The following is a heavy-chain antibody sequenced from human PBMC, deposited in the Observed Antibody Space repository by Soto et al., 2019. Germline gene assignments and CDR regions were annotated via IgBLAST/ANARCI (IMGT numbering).Heavy chain of an antibody. J-gene: IGHJ5*02. D-gene: IGHD2-2*01. CDR1: GFTFSSYS. V-gene: IGHV3-48*01. CDR2: ISSSSSTI. CDR3: AREYCSSTSCLNWFDP. Sequence: EVQLVESGGGLVQPGGSLRLSCAASGFTFSSYSMNCVRQAPGKGLEWVSYISSSSSTIYYADSVKGRFTISRDNAKNSQYLQMNSLRAEDTAVYYCAREYCSSTSCLNWFDPWGQGTLVTVSS.